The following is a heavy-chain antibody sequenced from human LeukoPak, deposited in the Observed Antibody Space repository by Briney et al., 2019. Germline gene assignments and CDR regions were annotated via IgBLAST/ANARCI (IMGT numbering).Heavy chain of an antibody. CDR3: AKDPNSSGWYFDY. CDR1: GFTFSSYG. Sequence: GGSLRPSCAASGFTFSSYGMHWVRQAPGKGLEWVAVISYDGSNKYYADSVKGRFTISRDNSKNTLYLQMNSLRAEDTAVYYCAKDPNSSGWYFDYWGQGTLVTVSS. J-gene: IGHJ4*02. CDR2: ISYDGSNK. V-gene: IGHV3-30*18. D-gene: IGHD6-19*01.